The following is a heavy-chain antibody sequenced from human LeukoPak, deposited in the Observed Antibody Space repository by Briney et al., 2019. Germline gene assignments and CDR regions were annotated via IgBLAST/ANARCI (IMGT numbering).Heavy chain of an antibody. CDR2: IKQDGSEK. CDR3: ARAFGDFWSGYYPSYYNYYMDV. V-gene: IGHV3-7*01. D-gene: IGHD3-3*01. CDR1: AYSISTDY. Sequence: ETLSLTCTVSAYSISTDYYWGWIRQPPGKGLEWVANIKQDGSEKYYVDSVKGRFTISRDNAKNSLYPQMNSLRAEDTAVYHCARAFGDFWSGYYPSYYNYYMDVWGKGTTVTVSS. J-gene: IGHJ6*03.